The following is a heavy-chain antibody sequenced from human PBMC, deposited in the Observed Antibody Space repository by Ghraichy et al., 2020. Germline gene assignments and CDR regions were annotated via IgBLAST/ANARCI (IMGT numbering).Heavy chain of an antibody. J-gene: IGHJ4*02. CDR3: TRDFYYYDSSGYGLLNY. V-gene: IGHV3-49*04. CDR1: GFTFGDYA. Sequence: GGSLRLSCTASGFTFGDYAMSWVRQAPGKGLEWVGFIRSKAYGGTTEYAASVKGRFTISRDDSKSIAYLQMNSLKTEDTAVYYCTRDFYYYDSSGYGLLNYWGQGTLVTVSS. D-gene: IGHD3-22*01. CDR2: IRSKAYGGTT.